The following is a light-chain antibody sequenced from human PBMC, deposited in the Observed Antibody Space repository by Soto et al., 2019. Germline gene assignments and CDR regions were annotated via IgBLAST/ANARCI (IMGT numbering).Light chain of an antibody. Sequence: EIVLTQSPRSLSLSPGERATLSCRASQSIRGNHLAWYQQKPGQAPRLLIYNASSRSPGIPDRFSGSGSGTDFTLTISRLEPEDFVVYYCQQFGDSPPYIFGQGTKLEIK. V-gene: IGKV3-20*01. J-gene: IGKJ2*01. CDR2: NAS. CDR3: QQFGDSPPYI. CDR1: QSIRGNH.